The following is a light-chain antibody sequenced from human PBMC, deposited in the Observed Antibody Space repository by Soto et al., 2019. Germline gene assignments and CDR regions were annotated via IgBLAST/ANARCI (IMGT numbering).Light chain of an antibody. V-gene: IGKV3-20*01. J-gene: IGKJ3*01. CDR1: QSFSSSY. CDR2: GAS. Sequence: EIVLTQSPGTLSLSPGERATLSCRASQSFSSSYLAWYQQKPGQAPRLLIYGASSRATGIPDRFSGSGSGTDFTLIISSLEPEDFAVYYCQHYGSALFTFGPRTKVDVK. CDR3: QHYGSALFT.